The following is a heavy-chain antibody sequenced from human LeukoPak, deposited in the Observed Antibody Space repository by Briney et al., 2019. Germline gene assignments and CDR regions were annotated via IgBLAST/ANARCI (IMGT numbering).Heavy chain of an antibody. CDR2: NNHHGSP. J-gene: IGHJ5*02. CDR3: ARDYYDSSGLNWFDP. V-gene: IGHV4-34*10. Sequence: PSGTLSLTCADYGGSFSGYYWSWIRQPPGKGLEWIGENNHHGSPNYHPSLMRRVTMSVDTSKNQFNLKLSSVTAADTAVYYCARDYYDSSGLNWFDPWGQGTLVTVSS. D-gene: IGHD3-22*01. CDR1: GGSFSGYY.